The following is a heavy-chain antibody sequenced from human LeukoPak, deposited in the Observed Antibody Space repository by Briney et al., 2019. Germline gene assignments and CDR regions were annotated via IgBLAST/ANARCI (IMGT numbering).Heavy chain of an antibody. CDR2: IYYSGST. V-gene: IGHV4-39*07. D-gene: IGHD4-17*01. CDR1: GGSISSYY. CDR3: ARDRATVTGIDY. Sequence: SETLSLTCTVSGGSISSYYWGWIRQPPGKGLEWIGSIYYSGSTYYNPSLKSRVTISVDTSKNQFSLKLSSVTAADTAVYYCARDRATVTGIDYWGQGTLVTVSS. J-gene: IGHJ4*02.